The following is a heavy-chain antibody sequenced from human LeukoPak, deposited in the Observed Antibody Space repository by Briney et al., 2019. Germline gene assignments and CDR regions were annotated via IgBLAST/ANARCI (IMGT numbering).Heavy chain of an antibody. D-gene: IGHD5-12*01. V-gene: IGHV3-33*01. J-gene: IGHJ4*02. CDR3: ARGGGYDYLDY. CDR2: IWYDGSNK. Sequence: PGGSLRLSCAASGFTFSSYGMHWVRQAPGKGLEWVAVIWYDGSNKYYADSVKGRFTISRDNSKNTLYLQMNSLRAEDTAVYHCARGGGYDYLDYWGQGTLVTVSS. CDR1: GFTFSSYG.